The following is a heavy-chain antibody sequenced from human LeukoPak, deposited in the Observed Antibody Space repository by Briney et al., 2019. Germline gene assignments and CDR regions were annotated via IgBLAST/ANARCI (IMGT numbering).Heavy chain of an antibody. D-gene: IGHD3-3*01. V-gene: IGHV3-48*04. Sequence: GGSLRLSCLTSGFPLRDYGLGWVRQAPGKGLEWVAYISSSSGTIYYADSVKGRFTVSRDNAKNSLFLQMSGLRAADTAVHYCARSLCYDTGCSFDNWGQGTLVAVSS. CDR2: ISSSSGTI. CDR3: ARSLCYDTGCSFDN. CDR1: GFPLRDYG. J-gene: IGHJ4*02.